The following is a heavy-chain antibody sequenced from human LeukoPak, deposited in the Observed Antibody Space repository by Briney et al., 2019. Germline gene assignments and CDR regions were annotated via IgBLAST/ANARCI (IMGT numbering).Heavy chain of an antibody. CDR1: GFTFSNAW. D-gene: IGHD5-24*01. J-gene: IGHJ4*02. Sequence: KPGGSLRLSCAASGFTFSNAWMSWVRQAPGKGLEWVGRIKSKTDGGTTDYAAPVKGRFTFSRDDSKNTLYLQMNSLKTEDTAVYYCTTEGDGYNSFYFDYWGQGTLVTVSS. CDR2: IKSKTDGGTT. CDR3: TTEGDGYNSFYFDY. V-gene: IGHV3-15*01.